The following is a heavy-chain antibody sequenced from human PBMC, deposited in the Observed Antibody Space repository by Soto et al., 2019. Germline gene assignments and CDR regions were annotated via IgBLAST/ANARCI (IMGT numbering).Heavy chain of an antibody. J-gene: IGHJ3*02. CDR2: MSHSGGT. D-gene: IGHD1-1*01. CDR1: GGFVSSGSYY. V-gene: IGHV4-34*01. CDR3: ARVERGTATTGVDAFDI. Sequence: QVQLQQWGAGLLKPSETLSLTCAVYGGFVSSGSYYWSWIRQPPGKGLEWIGEMSHSGGTHFNPSLKRRGAISADTSKNQFSLKMSSVTAADAALYYCARVERGTATTGVDAFDIWGPGTMVTVSS.